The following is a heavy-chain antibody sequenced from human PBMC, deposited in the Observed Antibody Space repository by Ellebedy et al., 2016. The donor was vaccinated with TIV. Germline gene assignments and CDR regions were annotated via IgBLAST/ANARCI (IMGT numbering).Heavy chain of an antibody. CDR2: IKQEGYEQ. D-gene: IGHD4-17*01. J-gene: IGHJ4*02. Sequence: PGGSLRLSCAAWGFSFSNFWMSWVRQSPGMGLEWVASIKQEGYEQSYVDSVKGRFTISRDNAKNSLYLQMNSLRAEDTAVYYCSRHTDYALDYWGQGALVTVSS. CDR1: GFSFSNFW. CDR3: SRHTDYALDY. V-gene: IGHV3-7*01.